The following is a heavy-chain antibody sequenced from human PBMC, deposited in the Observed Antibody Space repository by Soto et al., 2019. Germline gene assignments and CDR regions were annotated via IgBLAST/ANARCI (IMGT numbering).Heavy chain of an antibody. CDR2: MNPNSGNT. D-gene: IGHD6-19*01. Sequence: ASVKVSCKASGYTFTSYDINWVRQATGQGLEWMGWMNPNSGNTGYAQKFQCRVTMTRNTSISTAYMELSSLRSEDTAVYYCAREQWLGFSYYYGMDVWGQGTTVTVSS. V-gene: IGHV1-8*01. J-gene: IGHJ6*02. CDR1: GYTFTSYD. CDR3: AREQWLGFSYYYGMDV.